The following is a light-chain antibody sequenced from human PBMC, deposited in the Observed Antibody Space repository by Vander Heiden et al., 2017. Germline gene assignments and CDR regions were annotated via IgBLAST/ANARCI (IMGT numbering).Light chain of an antibody. Sequence: SVLTQPPSAPAAPGQSATISCTGSSSNIGNNYVSWYQQYQGTTPTLLISDNNKRPAGTPDRFSGSKSGTSATLGITGLQTGDEADYYCSTWDTSLSAVVFGGGTKVNVL. V-gene: IGLV1-51*01. CDR2: DNN. J-gene: IGLJ3*02. CDR3: STWDTSLSAVV. CDR1: SSNIGNNY.